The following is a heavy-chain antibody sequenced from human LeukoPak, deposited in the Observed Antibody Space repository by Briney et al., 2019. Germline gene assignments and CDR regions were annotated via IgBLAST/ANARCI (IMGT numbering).Heavy chain of an antibody. J-gene: IGHJ4*02. V-gene: IGHV3-33*08. Sequence: GRSLRLSCAASGFTFSSYGMHWVRQAPGKGLEWVAVIWYDGSNKYYADSVKGRFTISRDNSKNTLYLQMNSLRAEDTAVYYCARARSGWYLGQFDYWGQGTLVTVSS. D-gene: IGHD6-19*01. CDR1: GFTFSSYG. CDR2: IWYDGSNK. CDR3: ARARSGWYLGQFDY.